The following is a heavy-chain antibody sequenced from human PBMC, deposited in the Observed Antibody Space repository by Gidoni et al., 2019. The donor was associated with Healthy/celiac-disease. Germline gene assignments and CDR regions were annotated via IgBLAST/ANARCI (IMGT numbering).Heavy chain of an antibody. CDR3: ARGRVYDIFFY. CDR2: INHSGST. V-gene: IGHV4-34*01. J-gene: IGHJ4*02. Sequence: QVQLQQWGAGLLKPSETLSLTCAVYGGSFSGYYWSWIRQPPGKGLEWIGEINHSGSTNYNPSLKSRVTIAVDTSKNQFSLKLSSVTAADTAVYYCARGRVYDIFFYWGQGTLVTVSS. CDR1: GGSFSGYY. D-gene: IGHD2-8*01.